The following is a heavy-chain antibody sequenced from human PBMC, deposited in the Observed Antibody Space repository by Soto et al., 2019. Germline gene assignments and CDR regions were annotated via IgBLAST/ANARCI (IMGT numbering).Heavy chain of an antibody. V-gene: IGHV3-33*01. Sequence: QVQLVESGGGVVQPGRSLRLSCAASGFTFSSYGMHWVRQAPGKGLEWVTGIWYDGRDQYYAECVKGRFTISRDKSKNTLFLQMNSLRVEDTAVYYCARDAERSSHFSYFDYWGQGTLVTASS. D-gene: IGHD3-3*02. CDR2: IWYDGRDQ. CDR1: GFTFSSYG. J-gene: IGHJ4*02. CDR3: ARDAERSSHFSYFDY.